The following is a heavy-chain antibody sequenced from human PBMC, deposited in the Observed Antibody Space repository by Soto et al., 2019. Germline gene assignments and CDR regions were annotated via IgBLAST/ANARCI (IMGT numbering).Heavy chain of an antibody. J-gene: IGHJ4*02. Sequence: QVQLVESGGGVVQPGGSLRLSCAASGFTFSSYVMHWVRQAPGKGLEWVAHISYDGNNKYYADSVKGRFTISRDNSKNTLYLQMSSLRVDDTAVYYCVRDGPHIPIFGYGDYWGQGNLVTVSS. D-gene: IGHD3-3*01. V-gene: IGHV3-30-3*01. CDR2: ISYDGNNK. CDR3: VRDGPHIPIFGYGDY. CDR1: GFTFSSYV.